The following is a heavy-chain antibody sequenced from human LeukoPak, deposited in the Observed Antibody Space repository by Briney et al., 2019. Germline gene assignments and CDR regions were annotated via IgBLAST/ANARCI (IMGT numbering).Heavy chain of an antibody. D-gene: IGHD5-18*01. Sequence: SETLPLTCTVSGGSISSYYWSWIRQPPGKGLEWIGYIYYSGSTNYNPSLKSRVTISVDTSKNQFSLKLSSVTAADTAVYYCASSSGYSYGYFGYWGHGTLVTVSS. CDR3: ASSSGYSYGYFGY. CDR1: GGSISSYY. V-gene: IGHV4-59*08. J-gene: IGHJ4*01. CDR2: IYYSGST.